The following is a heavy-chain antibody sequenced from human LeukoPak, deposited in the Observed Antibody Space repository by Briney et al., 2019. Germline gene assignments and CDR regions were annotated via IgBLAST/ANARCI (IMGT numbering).Heavy chain of an antibody. Sequence: PGGSLRLSCAASGFTFSSYEMNWVRRAPGKGLEWVSYISSSGSTIYYTDSVKGRFTISRDNAKKSLYLQMNSLRAEDTAVYYCARDRSSSSWYVFDHWGQGTLVTVSS. CDR2: ISSSGSTI. J-gene: IGHJ4*02. CDR1: GFTFSSYE. D-gene: IGHD6-13*01. V-gene: IGHV3-48*03. CDR3: ARDRSSSSWYVFDH.